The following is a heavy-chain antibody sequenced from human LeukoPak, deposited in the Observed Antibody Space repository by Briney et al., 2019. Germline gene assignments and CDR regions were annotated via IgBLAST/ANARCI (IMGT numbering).Heavy chain of an antibody. D-gene: IGHD5-24*01. CDR2: IYYSGSGST. CDR1: GGSISSYY. CDR3: ARGEMATIGDAFDI. J-gene: IGHJ3*02. V-gene: IGHV4-59*01. Sequence: PSETLSLTCTVSGGSISSYYWSWIRQPPGKGLEWIGYIYYSGSGSTNYNPSLKSRVTISVDTSKNQFSLKLTSVTSADTAVYYCARGEMATIGDAFDIWGQGTMVTVSS.